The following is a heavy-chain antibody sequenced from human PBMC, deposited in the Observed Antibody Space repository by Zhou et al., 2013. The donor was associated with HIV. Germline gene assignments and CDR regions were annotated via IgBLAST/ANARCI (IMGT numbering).Heavy chain of an antibody. D-gene: IGHD2-2*01. CDR1: GGTFSTYA. CDR3: ARDLLPTTSWTDSYYYGMDV. J-gene: IGHJ6*02. V-gene: IGHV1-69*05. CDR2: IIPFFGTS. Sequence: QVQLVQSGAEVKKPGSSVKVSCKASGGTFSTYAISWVRLAPGQGLEWMGGIIPFFGTSNYAQKFQGRVTITTDESTSTAYMELTSLRSEDTAVYYCARDLLPTTSWTDSYYYGMDVWGQGTTVTVAS.